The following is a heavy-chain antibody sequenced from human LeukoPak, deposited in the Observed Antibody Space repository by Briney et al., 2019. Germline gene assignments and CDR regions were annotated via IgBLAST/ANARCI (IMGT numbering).Heavy chain of an antibody. Sequence: GGSLRLSCVASGFTFSSYAMSWVRQAPGKGLEWVSAISGSGGSTYYADSVKGRFTISRDNSKNTLYLQMNSLRAEDTAVYYCAKGVVVVPAKYYFDYWGQGTLVTVSS. CDR3: AKGVVVVPAKYYFDY. CDR2: ISGSGGST. J-gene: IGHJ4*02. CDR1: GFTFSSYA. V-gene: IGHV3-23*01. D-gene: IGHD2-15*01.